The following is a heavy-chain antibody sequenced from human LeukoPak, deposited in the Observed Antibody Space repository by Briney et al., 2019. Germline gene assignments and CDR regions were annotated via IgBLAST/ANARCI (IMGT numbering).Heavy chain of an antibody. CDR1: GGSISSSSYY. Sequence: SETLSLTCTVSGGSISSSSYYWGWIRQPPGKGLEWIGSIYYSGSTYYNPSLKSRVTISVDTSKNQFSLKLSSVTAADTAVYYCARDVYSSGFDYWGQGTLVTVSS. CDR2: IYYSGST. CDR3: ARDVYSSGFDY. J-gene: IGHJ4*02. V-gene: IGHV4-39*07. D-gene: IGHD6-19*01.